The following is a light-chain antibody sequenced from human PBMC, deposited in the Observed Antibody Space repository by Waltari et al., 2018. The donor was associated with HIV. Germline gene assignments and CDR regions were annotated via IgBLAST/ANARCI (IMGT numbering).Light chain of an antibody. J-gene: IGKJ1*01. CDR3: NQDYSTPQT. V-gene: IGKV4-1*01. CDR2: WGS. Sequence: DIVMTQSPAPLAVSLGEVAIINCKSNQSVLFSSNSKNYLAWYQQKSGQPPQVVMSWGSTRASGVPDRFSGSGSGTDFTLTISRLQAEDVAVYYCNQDYSTPQTFGQGTKVEVK. CDR1: QSVLFSSNSKNY.